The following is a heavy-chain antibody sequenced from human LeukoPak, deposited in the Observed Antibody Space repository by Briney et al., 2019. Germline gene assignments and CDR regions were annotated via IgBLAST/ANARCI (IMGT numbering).Heavy chain of an antibody. CDR1: GYTFTGYY. J-gene: IGHJ4*02. CDR3: AREGYSSSWNYFDY. V-gene: IGHV1-18*04. CDR2: ISGYNGNT. D-gene: IGHD6-13*01. Sequence: ASVKVSCKASGYTFTGYYIYWVRQAPGQGLEWMGWISGYNGNTNYAQKLQGRVTMTTDTSTSTAYMELRSLRSDDTAVYYCAREGYSSSWNYFDYWGQGALVTVSS.